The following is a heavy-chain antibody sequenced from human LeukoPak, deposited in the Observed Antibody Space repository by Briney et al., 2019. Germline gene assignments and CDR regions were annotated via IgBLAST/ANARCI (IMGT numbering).Heavy chain of an antibody. CDR2: TYYRSKWSN. CDR1: GDSVSSNSVA. D-gene: IGHD6-13*01. CDR3: SRGNAATGFDY. V-gene: IGHV6-1*01. J-gene: IGHJ4*02. Sequence: SQTLSLTCAFSGDSVSSNSVAWNWIRQSPSRGLEWLGRTYYRSKWSNDYAISVKSRMTINPDTSKNQFSLQLNSVTPEDTAVYCSSRGNAATGFDYWGQGSLVTVSS.